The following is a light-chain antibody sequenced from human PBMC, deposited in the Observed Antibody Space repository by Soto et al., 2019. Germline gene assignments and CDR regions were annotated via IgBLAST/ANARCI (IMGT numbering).Light chain of an antibody. Sequence: DIQMTQSPSTLSASVEDRVTITCRASQSISSWLAWYQQKPGKAPKLLIYRASSLESGFPSRFSGSGSGTEFTLTISSLQPDDFATYYCQQYNSYSTFGQGTKVDIK. CDR1: QSISSW. CDR2: RAS. CDR3: QQYNSYST. J-gene: IGKJ1*01. V-gene: IGKV1-5*03.